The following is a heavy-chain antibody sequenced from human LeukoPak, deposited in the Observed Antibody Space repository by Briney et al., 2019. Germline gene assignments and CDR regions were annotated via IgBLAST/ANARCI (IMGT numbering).Heavy chain of an antibody. CDR2: VSYSGSP. Sequence: SETLSLTCTVSGGSLSSGSDYWGWIPQAPGRGLEWIGSVSYSGSPYNNPSLKGRVTQSVDTYENQFSLRLSAVNVADKAVYCCEGHVVYGEFLDYWCQGTLVFVSS. D-gene: IGHD5/OR15-5a*01. CDR1: GGSLSSGSDY. J-gene: IGHJ4*02. V-gene: IGHV4-39*01. CDR3: EGHVVYGEFLDY.